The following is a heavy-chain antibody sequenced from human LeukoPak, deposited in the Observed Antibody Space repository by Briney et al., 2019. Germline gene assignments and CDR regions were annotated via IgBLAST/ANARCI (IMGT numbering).Heavy chain of an antibody. CDR2: ISSSSSTI. Sequence: GGSLRLSCAASGFTFSSYSMNWVRQAPGKGLEWVSYISSSSSTIYYADSVKGRFTISRDNAKNSLYLQMNSLRAEDTAVYYCARASYDSSGSPFDYWGQGTLVTVSS. V-gene: IGHV3-48*01. J-gene: IGHJ4*02. D-gene: IGHD3-22*01. CDR1: GFTFSSYS. CDR3: ARASYDSSGSPFDY.